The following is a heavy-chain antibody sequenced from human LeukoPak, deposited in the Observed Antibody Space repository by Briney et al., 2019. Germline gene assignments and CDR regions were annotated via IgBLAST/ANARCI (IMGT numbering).Heavy chain of an antibody. CDR1: GFTFSSYW. Sequence: GGSLRLSCAASGFTFSSYWMSWVRQAPGKGLEWVANIKQDGSDKYYVDSVKGRFTISRANAKTLLYLQINSLRAEDTAVYYCAREPSGDYFDYWGQGTLVTVSS. J-gene: IGHJ4*02. CDR2: IKQDGSDK. V-gene: IGHV3-7*03. D-gene: IGHD4-17*01. CDR3: AREPSGDYFDY.